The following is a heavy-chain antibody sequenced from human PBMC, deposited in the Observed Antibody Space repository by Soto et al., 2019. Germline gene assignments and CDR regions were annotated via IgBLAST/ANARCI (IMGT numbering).Heavy chain of an antibody. CDR2: ISAYNGNT. Sequence: QVQLVQSGAEVKKPGASVKVSCKASGYNFTSYGISWVRQAPGKGLEWMGWISAYNGNTNYAQKLQGRVTMTTDTATSTAYMELRSLRSDNTAVYYCARVLPHYAVWSGYYDPDYWGQGTLVTVSS. J-gene: IGHJ4*02. CDR1: GYNFTSYG. D-gene: IGHD3-3*01. V-gene: IGHV1-18*01. CDR3: ARVLPHYAVWSGYYDPDY.